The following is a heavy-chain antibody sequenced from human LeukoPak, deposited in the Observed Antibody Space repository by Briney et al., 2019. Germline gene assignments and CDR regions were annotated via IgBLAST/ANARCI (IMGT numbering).Heavy chain of an antibody. Sequence: GGSLRLSCVASGFQFSRYATHWVRQAPGKGLEWVSLVSTGGSTTYYADSVRGRFNVSRDNAKDTVFLQLNSLRAEDTAIYYCAKEGVISETFDCWGQGVLVTVSS. D-gene: IGHD2-21*01. V-gene: IGHV3-23*01. CDR2: VSTGGSTT. J-gene: IGHJ4*02. CDR1: GFQFSRYA. CDR3: AKEGVISETFDC.